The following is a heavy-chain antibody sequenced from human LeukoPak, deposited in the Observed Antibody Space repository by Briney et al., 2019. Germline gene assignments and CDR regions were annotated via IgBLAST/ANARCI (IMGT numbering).Heavy chain of an antibody. CDR2: ISTYTGDT. J-gene: IGHJ4*02. CDR1: AYTFTSFG. Sequence: GASVKVSCKAFAYTFTSFGISWVRQAPGQGLEWMGWISTYTGDTGYAQKFQGRVTMITDTSTSTAYMELRSLRSDDTAVYYCARHPYNNESGASPMGDYWVQGTLVTVSS. D-gene: IGHD5-12*01. V-gene: IGHV1-18*01. CDR3: ARHPYNNESGASPMGDY.